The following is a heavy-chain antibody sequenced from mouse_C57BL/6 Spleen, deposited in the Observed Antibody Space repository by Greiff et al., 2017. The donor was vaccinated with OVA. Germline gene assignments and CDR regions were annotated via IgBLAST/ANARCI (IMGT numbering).Heavy chain of an antibody. CDR2: ISSGSSTL. CDR3: ARTTWPSYFDY. J-gene: IGHJ2*01. V-gene: IGHV5-17*01. Sequence: EVQGVESGGGLVKPGGSLKLSCAASGFAFSDYGLHWVRQAPEKGLEWVAYISSGSSTLYYAATVKGRFTISRDNAKNTLFLQMTSLRSEDTAMYYCARTTWPSYFDYWGQGTTLTVAS. CDR1: GFAFSDYG.